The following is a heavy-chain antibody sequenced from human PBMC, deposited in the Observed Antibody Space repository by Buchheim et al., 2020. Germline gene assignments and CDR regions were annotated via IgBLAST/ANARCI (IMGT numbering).Heavy chain of an antibody. V-gene: IGHV3-30*18. CDR2: ISSDGSNK. J-gene: IGHJ4*02. CDR1: GFTFSSYG. D-gene: IGHD1-26*01. CDR3: AKGVGATNWGPPIH. Sequence: QVQLVESGGGVVQPGRSLRLSCAASGFTFSSYGMHWVRQAPGKGLEWVAVISSDGSNKYYADSVKGRFTISRDNSKNMLYLQMNSLRAEDTAVYYCAKGVGATNWGPPIHWGQGTL.